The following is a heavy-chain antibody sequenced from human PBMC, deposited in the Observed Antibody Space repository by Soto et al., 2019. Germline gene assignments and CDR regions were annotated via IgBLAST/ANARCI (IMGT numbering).Heavy chain of an antibody. J-gene: IGHJ3*02. Sequence: GGSLRLSCAASGFTVSSNYMSWVRQAPGKGLEWVSVIYSGGSTYYADSVKGRFTISRHNSKNTMYLQMNSLRAEDTAVYYCAREVLADAFDIWGQGTMVTVSS. D-gene: IGHD6-6*01. CDR1: GFTVSSNY. V-gene: IGHV3-53*04. CDR3: AREVLADAFDI. CDR2: IYSGGST.